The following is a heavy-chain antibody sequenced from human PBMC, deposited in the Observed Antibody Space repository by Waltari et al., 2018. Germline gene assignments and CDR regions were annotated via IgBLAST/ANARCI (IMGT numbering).Heavy chain of an antibody. CDR2: INAGNGNT. J-gene: IGHJ6*02. CDR3: ARGPHSSTRLYYYYGMDV. D-gene: IGHD6-6*01. CDR1: GYTFTSYA. Sequence: QVQLVQSGAEVKKPGASVKVSCKASGYTFTSYAMHWVRQAPGQRLEWMGWINAGNGNTKDAQKFHGRVTITRDTSASTAYMELSSLRSEDTAAYYCARGPHSSTRLYYYYGMDVWGQGTTVTVSS. V-gene: IGHV1-3*01.